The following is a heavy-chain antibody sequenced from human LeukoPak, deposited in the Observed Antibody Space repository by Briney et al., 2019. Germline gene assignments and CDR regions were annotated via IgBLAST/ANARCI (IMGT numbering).Heavy chain of an antibody. CDR3: ARGDYYDDSGYLHY. Sequence: SEPLSLTCAVSGYSISSGYYWGWIRQPPGKGLEWIGSIYHSGSTYYNPSLKSRVTISVDTSKNQFSVNLSSVTAADTAVYYCARGDYYDDSGYLHYWGQGTLVTVSS. V-gene: IGHV4-38-2*01. J-gene: IGHJ4*02. D-gene: IGHD3-22*01. CDR2: IYHSGST. CDR1: GYSISSGYY.